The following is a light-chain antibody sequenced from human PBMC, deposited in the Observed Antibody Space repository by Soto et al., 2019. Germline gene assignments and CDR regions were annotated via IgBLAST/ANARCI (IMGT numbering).Light chain of an antibody. CDR3: ATWDYSLTGEV. V-gene: IGLV1-44*01. J-gene: IGLJ2*01. CDR2: DNN. Sequence: QSVLTQPPSASGTPGQRVTLTCSGGGSNIGGNAVNWYQQLPGTAPKLLIYDNNKRPSGIPDRFSGSKSGTSGTLDITGLQTGDEADYYCATWDYSLTGEVFGGGTKVTVL. CDR1: GSNIGGNA.